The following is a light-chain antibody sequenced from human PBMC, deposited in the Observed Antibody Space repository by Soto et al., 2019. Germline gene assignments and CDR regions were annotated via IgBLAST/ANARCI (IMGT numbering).Light chain of an antibody. CDR2: DAF. J-gene: IGKJ4*01. CDR1: QTVTNNY. V-gene: IGKV3-20*01. CDR3: QQSSHAPLT. Sequence: EIVLTQSPGTLSLSPGESATLSCRASQTVTNNYLACFHQKPGLTTRLLIYDAFNRANGIPDRFSGSGSGTYFTLIISRLEPDDVAVYFCQQSSHAPLTFGGGTKLEI.